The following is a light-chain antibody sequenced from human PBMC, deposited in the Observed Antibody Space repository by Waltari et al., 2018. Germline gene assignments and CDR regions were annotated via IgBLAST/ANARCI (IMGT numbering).Light chain of an antibody. CDR1: QSISTW. V-gene: IGKV1-5*03. J-gene: IGKJ1*01. CDR2: KAS. Sequence: DIQLTQSPSTLTASVGDRVTIPCRASQSISTWLAWYQQKPGKAPNLLIYKASTLQSGVPLRFGGSGASTEFTLTISSLQPDDFATYYFQQYNSYPWTFGQGTKVEIK. CDR3: QQYNSYPWT.